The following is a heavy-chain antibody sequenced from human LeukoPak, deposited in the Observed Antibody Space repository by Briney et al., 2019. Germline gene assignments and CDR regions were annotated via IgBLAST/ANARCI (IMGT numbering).Heavy chain of an antibody. CDR1: GFTFNDYY. CDR3: ARTIGSSVAIDF. CDR2: ISETGSTI. V-gene: IGHV3-11*01. Sequence: GGSLRLSCAASGFTFNDYYMTWIRQAPEKGLEWLSLISETGSTIYYADSVKGRFTISRDSAKTSLFLQMDSLRVDDTAVYYCARTIGSSVAIDFWGQGTLVSVSP. J-gene: IGHJ4*02. D-gene: IGHD1-26*01.